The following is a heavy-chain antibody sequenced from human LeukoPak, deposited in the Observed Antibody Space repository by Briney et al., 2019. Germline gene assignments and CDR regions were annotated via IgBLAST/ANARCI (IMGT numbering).Heavy chain of an antibody. CDR2: INHSGST. J-gene: IGHJ5*02. V-gene: IGHV4-34*01. Sequence: PSETLSLTCAVYGGSFSGYYWSWIRQPPGKGLEWIGEINHSGSTNYNPSLKSRVTISVDTSKNQFSLKLSSVTAADTAVYYCARVSIFGVVWWFDPWGQGTLVTVSS. CDR3: ARVSIFGVVWWFDP. CDR1: GGSFSGYY. D-gene: IGHD3-3*01.